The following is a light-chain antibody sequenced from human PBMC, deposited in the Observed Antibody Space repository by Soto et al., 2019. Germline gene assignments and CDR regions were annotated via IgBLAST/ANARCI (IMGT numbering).Light chain of an antibody. CDR2: GNS. CDR3: QSYDSSLSGYVG. V-gene: IGLV1-40*01. Sequence: QSVLTQPPSVSGAPGQRVTISCTGSSSNIGAGYDVHWYQQLPGTAPKLLIYGNSNRPSGVPDRFSGSKSGTSASLAITGLQAEDEADYYCQSYDSSLSGYVGFGGGTKLTV. J-gene: IGLJ2*01. CDR1: SSNIGAGYD.